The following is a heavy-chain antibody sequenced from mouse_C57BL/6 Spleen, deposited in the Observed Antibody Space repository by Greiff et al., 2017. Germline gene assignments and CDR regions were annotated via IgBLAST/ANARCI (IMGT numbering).Heavy chain of an antibody. CDR1: GYTFTDYY. CDR2: IYPGSGNT. J-gene: IGHJ4*01. Sequence: VQRVESGAELVRPGASVKLSCKASGYTFTDYYINWVKQRPGQGLEWIARIYPGSGNTYYNEKFKGKATLTAEKSSSTAYMQLSSLTSEDSAVYFCASPTPGDYWGQGTSVTVSS. V-gene: IGHV1-76*01. D-gene: IGHD1-1*01. CDR3: ASPTPGDY.